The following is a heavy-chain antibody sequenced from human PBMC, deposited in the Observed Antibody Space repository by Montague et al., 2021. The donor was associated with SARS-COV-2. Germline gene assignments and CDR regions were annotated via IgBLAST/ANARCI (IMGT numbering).Heavy chain of an antibody. V-gene: IGHV2-5*02. Sequence: PALVKPTQTLTLTCTFSGFSLSTSGVGVGWIRQPPGKALEWLALIYWDDDKRYSPSLKSRLTITEDTSKNQVVLTMTNMDPVDTATYYCAHSRITMVRGVINYYGMDVWGQGTTVTVSS. CDR1: GFSLSTSGVG. CDR3: AHSRITMVRGVINYYGMDV. D-gene: IGHD3-10*01. J-gene: IGHJ6*02. CDR2: IYWDDDK.